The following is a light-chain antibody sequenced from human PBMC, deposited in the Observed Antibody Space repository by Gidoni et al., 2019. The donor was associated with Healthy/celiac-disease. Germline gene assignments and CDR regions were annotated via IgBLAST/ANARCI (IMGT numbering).Light chain of an antibody. Sequence: ERVMTQSPATLSVSPGERATLSCRASQSVSSNLAWYQQKPGQAPRLLIYGASTRATGIPARFSGSGSGTEFTLTISSLQSEDFAVYYCQQYNNWLWTFGQXTKVEIK. CDR1: QSVSSN. J-gene: IGKJ1*01. CDR2: GAS. V-gene: IGKV3-15*01. CDR3: QQYNNWLWT.